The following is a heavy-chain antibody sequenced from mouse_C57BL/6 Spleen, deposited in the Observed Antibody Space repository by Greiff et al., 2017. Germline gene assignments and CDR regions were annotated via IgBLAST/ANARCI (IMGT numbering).Heavy chain of an antibody. V-gene: IGHV1-50*01. D-gene: IGHD1-1*01. Sequence: QVQLKQSGAELVKPGASVKLSCKASGYTFTSYWMQWVKQRPGQGLEWIGEIDPSDSYTNYNQKFKGKATLTVDTSSSTAYMQLSSLTSEDSAVYYCARGPYATRYFDYWGQGTTLTVSS. CDR3: ARGPYATRYFDY. J-gene: IGHJ2*01. CDR1: GYTFTSYW. CDR2: IDPSDSYT.